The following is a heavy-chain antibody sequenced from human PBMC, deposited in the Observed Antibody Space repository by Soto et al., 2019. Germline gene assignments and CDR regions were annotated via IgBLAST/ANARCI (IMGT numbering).Heavy chain of an antibody. Sequence: SETLSLTCAVYGGSFSGYYWSWIRQPPGKGLEWIGEINHSGSTNYNPSLKSRVTISVDTSKNQFSLKLSSVTAADTAVYYCARGVRIAARFPAYYYGMDVWGQGTTVTVSS. CDR1: GGSFSGYY. CDR2: INHSGST. D-gene: IGHD6-6*01. V-gene: IGHV4-34*01. J-gene: IGHJ6*02. CDR3: ARGVRIAARFPAYYYGMDV.